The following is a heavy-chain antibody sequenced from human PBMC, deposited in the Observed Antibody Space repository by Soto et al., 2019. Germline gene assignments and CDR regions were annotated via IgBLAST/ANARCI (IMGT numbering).Heavy chain of an antibody. CDR1: GGSISSSSYY. Sequence: SETLSLTCTVSGGSISSSSYYWGWIRQPPGKGLEWIGSIYYSGSTYYNPSLKSRVTISVDTSKNQFSLKLSSVTAAGTAVYYCARANGCSSTSCYGGFDYWGQGTLVTVS. J-gene: IGHJ4*02. V-gene: IGHV4-39*01. CDR3: ARANGCSSTSCYGGFDY. D-gene: IGHD2-2*01. CDR2: IYYSGST.